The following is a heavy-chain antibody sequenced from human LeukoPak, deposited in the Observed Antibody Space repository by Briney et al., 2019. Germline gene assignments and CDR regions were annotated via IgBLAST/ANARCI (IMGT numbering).Heavy chain of an antibody. J-gene: IGHJ4*02. V-gene: IGHV3-23*01. CDR1: GFSFSSCA. Sequence: PGGSLRLSCAASGFSFSSCAMSWVRQAPGKGPQWVSGVSDDGNSRYYADSLKGRFTISRDNSANTVYLQMNNLADEDTAVYYCVKEGEGHSYAPKTGPPNWGQGTLVTVSS. CDR3: VKEGEGHSYAPKTGPPN. D-gene: IGHD5-18*01. CDR2: VSDDGNSR.